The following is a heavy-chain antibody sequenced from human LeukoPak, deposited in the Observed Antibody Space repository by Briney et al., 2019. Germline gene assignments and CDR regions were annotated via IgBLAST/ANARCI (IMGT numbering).Heavy chain of an antibody. CDR1: GGSISSGGYY. Sequence: SETLSLTCTVSGGSISSGGYYWSWIRQHPGQGLEWIGYIYYSGSTYYNPSLKSRVTISVDTSKNQFSLKLSSVTAADTAVYYCARDRGYSYGLREAYFDYWGQGTLVTVSS. V-gene: IGHV4-31*03. CDR2: IYYSGST. CDR3: ARDRGYSYGLREAYFDY. J-gene: IGHJ4*02. D-gene: IGHD5-18*01.